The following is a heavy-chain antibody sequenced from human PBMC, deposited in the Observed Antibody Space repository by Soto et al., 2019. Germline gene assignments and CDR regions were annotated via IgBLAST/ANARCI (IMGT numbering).Heavy chain of an antibody. CDR1: GGSISSGGYY. D-gene: IGHD3-3*01. J-gene: IGHJ5*02. Sequence: TSETLSLTCTVSGGSISSGGYYWSWIRQHPGKGLEWIGYIYYSGSTNYNPSLKSRVTISVDTSKNQFSLKLSSVTAADTAVYYCARSGFWSGYYSFSYPNWFDPWGQGTLVTVSS. CDR2: IYYSGST. CDR3: ARSGFWSGYYSFSYPNWFDP. V-gene: IGHV4-61*08.